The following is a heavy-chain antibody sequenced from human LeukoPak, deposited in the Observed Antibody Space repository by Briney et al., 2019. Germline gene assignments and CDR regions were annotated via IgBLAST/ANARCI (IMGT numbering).Heavy chain of an antibody. Sequence: GGSLRLSGAASGFTFTNYALGWVRQAPGKGLEWVSVISGSGLNTYYTDSVKGRFTISRDNSKNTLSLQMNSLRAEDTAVYYCVKDIGTVGASPFDYWGQGTLVTVSS. CDR2: ISGSGLNT. CDR1: GFTFTNYA. D-gene: IGHD1-26*01. CDR3: VKDIGTVGASPFDY. J-gene: IGHJ4*02. V-gene: IGHV3-23*01.